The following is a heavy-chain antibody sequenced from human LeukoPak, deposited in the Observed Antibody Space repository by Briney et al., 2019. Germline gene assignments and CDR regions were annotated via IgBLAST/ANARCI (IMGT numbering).Heavy chain of an antibody. D-gene: IGHD5-12*01. V-gene: IGHV4-34*01. CDR3: ARRLVAYYFDY. CDR1: GGSFSGYY. J-gene: IGHJ4*02. Sequence: PSETLSLTCAVYGGSFSGYYWSWIRQPPGKGLEWIGEINHSGSTNYNPSLKSRVTISVDTSKNQFSLKLSSVTAADTAVYYCARRLVAYYFDYWGQGTLVTVSS. CDR2: INHSGST.